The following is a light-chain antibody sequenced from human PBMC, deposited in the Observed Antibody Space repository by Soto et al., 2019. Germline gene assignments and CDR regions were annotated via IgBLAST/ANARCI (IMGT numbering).Light chain of an antibody. CDR2: DAS. V-gene: IGKV1-5*01. Sequence: DIQMTQSPSTLSGSVGDRVTITCRASQTISSWLAWYQQKPGKAPKFLIYDASTLESGVPSRFRGSGYGTEFTLTISSLQPDDFATYYCQQYNSYPLTFGGGTKVDIK. J-gene: IGKJ4*01. CDR3: QQYNSYPLT. CDR1: QTISSW.